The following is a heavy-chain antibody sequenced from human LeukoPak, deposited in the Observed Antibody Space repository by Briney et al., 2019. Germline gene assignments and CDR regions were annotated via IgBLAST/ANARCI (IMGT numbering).Heavy chain of an antibody. V-gene: IGHV4-34*01. CDR3: ARGRYYYYYIHARASTNWSDP. D-gene: IGHD3-22*01. CDR1: GGSFSGYY. CDR2: INHSGST. Sequence: SETLSLTCAVYGGSFSGYYWSWIRQPPGKGLEWIGEINHSGSTNYNPSLKSRVTISVDTSKNQFSLKLSSVTAADTAVYYCARGRYYYYYIHARASTNWSDPWGQGTLVTVSS. J-gene: IGHJ5*02.